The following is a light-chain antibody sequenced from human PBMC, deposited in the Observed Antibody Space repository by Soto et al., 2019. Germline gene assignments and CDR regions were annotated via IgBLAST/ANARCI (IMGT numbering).Light chain of an antibody. CDR3: QQYGSSPWT. Sequence: EVALTQFPGTLSLSPGARANLSCRASQSIANNYLTWYQQKPGQAPRVLIYDASTRATGIPDRFSGSGSGTDFTLTISRLEPEDFAVYYCQQYGSSPWTFGQGTKVEI. CDR1: QSIANNY. V-gene: IGKV3-20*01. CDR2: DAS. J-gene: IGKJ1*01.